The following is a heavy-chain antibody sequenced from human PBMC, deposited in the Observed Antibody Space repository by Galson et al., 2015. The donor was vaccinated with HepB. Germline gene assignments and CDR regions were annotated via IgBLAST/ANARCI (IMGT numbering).Heavy chain of an antibody. CDR3: ATDYDMLTGYFLLGY. CDR1: GFTFTSYS. J-gene: IGHJ4*02. V-gene: IGHV3-21*01. Sequence: SLRLSCEASGFTFTSYSMNWVRQAPGKGLEWVSSISSSSGYINYADSVKGRFTISRDNAKNSLYLQMNSLRAEDTAVYYCATDYDMLTGYFLLGYWGQGTLATVSS. D-gene: IGHD3-9*01. CDR2: ISSSSGYI.